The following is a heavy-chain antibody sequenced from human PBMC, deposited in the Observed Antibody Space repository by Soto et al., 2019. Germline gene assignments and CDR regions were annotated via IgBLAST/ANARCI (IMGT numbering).Heavy chain of an antibody. D-gene: IGHD1-26*01. Sequence: EVQLVESGGGLVQPGGSLRLSCAASGFTFSDYYVDWVRQAPGQGLEWVARIRNKANSYSTEYAASAKGRFTISRDDSKNLAYLQMSSLKTEDTAVYYCARIRLGSYDLKYFDYWGQGTLVTVSS. CDR2: IRNKANSYST. V-gene: IGHV3-72*01. CDR3: ARIRLGSYDLKYFDY. J-gene: IGHJ4*02. CDR1: GFTFSDYY.